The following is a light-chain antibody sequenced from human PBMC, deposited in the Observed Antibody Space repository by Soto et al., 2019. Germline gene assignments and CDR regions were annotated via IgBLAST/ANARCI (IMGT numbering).Light chain of an antibody. CDR3: QSYDSSLSGYV. CDR2: GST. Sequence: QSVLTQPPSLSGAPGQRGTISCTGSGSNIGAPYDVHWYQHLPGTAPKLLIYGSTNRPSGVPGRFSGSKSGTSASLAITGLQAEDEADYYRQSYDSSLSGYVFGAGTKVTV. CDR1: GSNIGAPYD. J-gene: IGLJ1*01. V-gene: IGLV1-40*01.